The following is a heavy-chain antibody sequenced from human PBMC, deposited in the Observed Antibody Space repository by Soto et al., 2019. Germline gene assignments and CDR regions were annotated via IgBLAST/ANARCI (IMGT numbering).Heavy chain of an antibody. V-gene: IGHV1-8*01. CDR3: ARMARSDYYYYMDV. CDR2: MNPNSGNT. J-gene: IGHJ6*03. CDR1: GYTFTSYD. Sequence: ASVKVSCKASGYTFTSYDINWVRQATGQGLEWMGWMNPNSGNTGYAQKFQGRGTMTRNTSISTAYMELSSLRSEDTAVYYCARMARSDYYYYMDVWGKGTTVTVSS.